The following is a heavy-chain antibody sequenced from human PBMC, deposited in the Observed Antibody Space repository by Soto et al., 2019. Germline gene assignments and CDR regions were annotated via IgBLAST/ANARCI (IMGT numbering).Heavy chain of an antibody. CDR3: AKRSSGSAWYTVIDN. J-gene: IGHJ4*02. CDR2: ISSSGDST. CDR1: GFTFGGYA. V-gene: IGHV3-23*01. D-gene: IGHD6-19*01. Sequence: GGSLRLSCAASGFTFGGYAMTWVRQAPGKGLEWVSAISSSGDSTYYADSVKGRFTISRDNPENTLFLQMNSLRDEDTAVYYCAKRSSGSAWYTVIDNWGRGTLVTVSS.